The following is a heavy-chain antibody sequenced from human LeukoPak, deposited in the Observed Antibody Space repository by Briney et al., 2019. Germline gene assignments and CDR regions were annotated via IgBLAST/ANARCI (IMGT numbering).Heavy chain of an antibody. J-gene: IGHJ4*02. CDR3: ARGTYYDFWSGTPTEDFDY. V-gene: IGHV3-48*01. CDR1: GFTFSTYC. D-gene: IGHD3-3*01. Sequence: GGSLRLSCAASGFTFSTYCMNWVRQAPGKGLEWVSYISTSSDTIYYADSVKGRFTISRDNAKNSLYLQMNSLRAEDTAVYYCARGTYYDFWSGTPTEDFDYWGQGTLVTVSS. CDR2: ISTSSDTI.